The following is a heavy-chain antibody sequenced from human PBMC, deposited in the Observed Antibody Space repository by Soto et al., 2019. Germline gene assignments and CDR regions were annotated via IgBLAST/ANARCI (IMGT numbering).Heavy chain of an antibody. CDR1: GFTFSSYG. CDR3: AKGWRDYYNGMDV. V-gene: IGHV3-30*18. Sequence: QVQLVESGGGVVQPGRSLRLSCAASGFTFSSYGMHWVRQAPGKGLEWVAGISYDGSNKYYADSVKGRFTISRDNSKNTLYLQMNSLRAEDTAVYYCAKGWRDYYNGMDVWGQGTTVTVSS. CDR2: ISYDGSNK. J-gene: IGHJ6*02. D-gene: IGHD3-3*01.